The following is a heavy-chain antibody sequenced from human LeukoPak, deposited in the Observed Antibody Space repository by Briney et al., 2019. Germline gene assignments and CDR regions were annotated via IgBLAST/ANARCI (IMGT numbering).Heavy chain of an antibody. Sequence: PSETLSLTCTVPGGSFSSADYYWNWIRQPPGKGLEWIGYIYYSGSTYYNPSLKSRVTISVDTSKNQFSLQLNSVTPEDTAVYYCTRRMQWERGLGYFDCWGQGTLVTVSS. J-gene: IGHJ4*02. D-gene: IGHD1-26*01. CDR3: TRRMQWERGLGYFDC. CDR1: GGSFSSADYY. V-gene: IGHV4-30-4*08. CDR2: IYYSGST.